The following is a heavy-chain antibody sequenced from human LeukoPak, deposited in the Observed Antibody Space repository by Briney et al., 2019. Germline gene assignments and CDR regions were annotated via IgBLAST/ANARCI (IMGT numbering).Heavy chain of an antibody. CDR1: GGSISSSSYF. V-gene: IGHV4-39*07. J-gene: IGHJ4*02. CDR3: ARAYTYYYDSSGYPIRPFDY. Sequence: SETLSLTCTVSGGSISSSSYFWGWIRQPPGTGLEWLGSIYYTATTYYNSSLKSRLAISVDTSKNQSSLKLSSVTAADTAVYYCARAYTYYYDSSGYPIRPFDYWGQGTLVTVSS. CDR2: IYYTATT. D-gene: IGHD3-22*01.